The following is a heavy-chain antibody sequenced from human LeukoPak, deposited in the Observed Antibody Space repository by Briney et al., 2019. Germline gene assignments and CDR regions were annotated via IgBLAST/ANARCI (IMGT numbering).Heavy chain of an antibody. CDR3: ARDLAYSRLDY. D-gene: IGHD5-18*01. V-gene: IGHV3-9*01. CDR2: ITWDSGRI. Sequence: GGSLRLSCAASGFTFHDHAMHWVRQVPGKGLEWVSSITWDSGRIGYADSVKGRFTISRDNAKNLLYLQVNRLRVEDTAFYYCARDLAYSRLDYWGQGMLVTVSS. J-gene: IGHJ4*02. CDR1: GFTFHDHA.